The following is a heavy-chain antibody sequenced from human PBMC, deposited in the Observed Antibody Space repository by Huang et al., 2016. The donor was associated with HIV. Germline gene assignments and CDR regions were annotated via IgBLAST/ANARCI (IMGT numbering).Heavy chain of an antibody. V-gene: IGHV4-39*01. CDR2: IYYNGSP. D-gene: IGHD6-19*01. Sequence: LQLQESGPGLVKPSETLSLTCTVSGGSISSSSYYWGWIRQPPGKGLEWIGSIYYNGSPNYHPSLKSRVTVTVDTSKSLFSLKRSSVTAAVTAVYSWATQREAMAGTYWFDPWGQGTLVTVSS. CDR1: GGSISSSSYY. J-gene: IGHJ5*02. CDR3: ATQREAMAGTYWFDP.